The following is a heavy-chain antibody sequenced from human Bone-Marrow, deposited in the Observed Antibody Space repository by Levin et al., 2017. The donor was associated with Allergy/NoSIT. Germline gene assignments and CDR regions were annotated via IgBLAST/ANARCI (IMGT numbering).Heavy chain of an antibody. CDR1: GFTFDDYA. V-gene: IGHV3-9*01. CDR3: AKGKEGQLLYFNWFDP. Sequence: GGSLRLSCAASGFTFDDYAMHWVRQAPGKGLEWVSGISWKSGSIGYADSVKGRFTISRDNDKNSLYLQMNSLRAEDTALYYCAKGKEGQLLYFNWFDPWGQGTLVTVSS. J-gene: IGHJ5*02. D-gene: IGHD2-2*02. CDR2: ISWKSGSI.